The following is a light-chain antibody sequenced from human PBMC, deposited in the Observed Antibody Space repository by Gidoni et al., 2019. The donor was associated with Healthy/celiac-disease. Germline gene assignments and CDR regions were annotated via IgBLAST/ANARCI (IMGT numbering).Light chain of an antibody. Sequence: QSVLTQPPSASGTHGQRVTISCSGSSSNIGSNYVYWYQQLPGTAPKLLIYRNNQRPSGVPARFSGSKSGTSASLAISGLPSEDDADYYCAPWDDSLSGPLVFGGGTKLTVL. CDR3: APWDDSLSGPLV. V-gene: IGLV1-47*01. CDR2: RNN. CDR1: SSNIGSNY. J-gene: IGLJ3*02.